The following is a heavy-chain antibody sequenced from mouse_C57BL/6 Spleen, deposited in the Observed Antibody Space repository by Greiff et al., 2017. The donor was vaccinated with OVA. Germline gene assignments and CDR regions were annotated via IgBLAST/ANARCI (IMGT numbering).Heavy chain of an antibody. V-gene: IGHV1-80*01. CDR3: ARDDGYYGSWFAY. CDR1: GYAFSSYW. CDR2: IYPGDGDT. D-gene: IGHD2-3*01. Sequence: VQLQQSGAELVKPGASVKISCKASGYAFSSYWMNWVKQRPGKGLEWIGQIYPGDGDTNYNGKFKGKATLTADKSSSTAYMQLSSLTSEDSAVYFCARDDGYYGSWFAYWGQGTLVTVSA. J-gene: IGHJ3*01.